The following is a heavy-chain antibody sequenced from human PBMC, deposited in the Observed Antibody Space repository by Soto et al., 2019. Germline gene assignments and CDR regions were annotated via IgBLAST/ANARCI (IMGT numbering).Heavy chain of an antibody. Sequence: SETLSLTCTVSGGSISSSSYYWGWIRQPPGKGLEWIGSIYFSGSTYYNPSLKSRVTISVDTSKNQFSLRLSPVTAADTAVYYCARLDYYYYLDVWGKGTAVTVSS. CDR2: IYFSGST. J-gene: IGHJ6*03. CDR3: ARLDYYYYLDV. CDR1: GGSISSSSYY. V-gene: IGHV4-39*07.